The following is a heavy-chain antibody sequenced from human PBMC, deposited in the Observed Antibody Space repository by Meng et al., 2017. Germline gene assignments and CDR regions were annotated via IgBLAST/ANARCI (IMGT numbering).Heavy chain of an antibody. Sequence: QVQLVPAGSELRKPGASVKVSCKASGYTLTSYAINWLRQAPGQGLQWMGWIDTKTGNPTYVPGFTGRLVFSLDTSVSTAYLQISGLKADDTAVYYCTRDGYSDCSRTSCFDSWGQGTLVTASS. CDR2: IDTKTGNP. D-gene: IGHD2-2*01. V-gene: IGHV7-4-1*02. CDR3: TRDGYSDCSRTSCFDS. J-gene: IGHJ4*02. CDR1: GYTLTSYA.